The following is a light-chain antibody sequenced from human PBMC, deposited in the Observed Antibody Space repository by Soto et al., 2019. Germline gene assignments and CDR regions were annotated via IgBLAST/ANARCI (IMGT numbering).Light chain of an antibody. V-gene: IGLV1-40*01. CDR2: GNS. CDR1: SSNIGAGYD. Sequence: QSVLTQPPSVSGAPGQRVTISCTGRSSNIGAGYDVHWYQQLPGTAPKLLIYGNSNRPSGVPDRFSGSKSGTSASLAITGLQAEDEADYYFQSYDSSLSGSVFGGGTQLTVL. J-gene: IGLJ2*01. CDR3: QSYDSSLSGSV.